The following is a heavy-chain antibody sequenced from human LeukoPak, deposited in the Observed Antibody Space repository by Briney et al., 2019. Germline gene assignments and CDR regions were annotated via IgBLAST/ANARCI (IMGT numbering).Heavy chain of an antibody. CDR2: INPSKGGT. Sequence: ASVKVSCKASGYAFTEHYINWVRQAPGQGLEWMGWINPSKGGTKYAPKFQGRVTMTRDTSITTAYMELTRLTSDDTAVYYCVRDRSYWGLSWYFDLWGRGTLVTVSS. D-gene: IGHD7-27*01. V-gene: IGHV1-2*02. J-gene: IGHJ2*01. CDR3: VRDRSYWGLSWYFDL. CDR1: GYAFTEHY.